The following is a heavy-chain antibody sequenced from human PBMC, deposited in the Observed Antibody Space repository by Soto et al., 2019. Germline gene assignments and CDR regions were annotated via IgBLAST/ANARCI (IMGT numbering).Heavy chain of an antibody. Sequence: QVQLVQSGAEVKKPGSSVKVSCKASGGTFSSYAISWERQAPGQGLEWMGGIIPIFGTANYAQKFQGRVTITADESTSTADMELSSLRSEDTAVYYCARDLWMSGYDPRGSYYYYYGMDVCGQGTTVTVSS. V-gene: IGHV1-69*01. D-gene: IGHD5-12*01. CDR1: GGTFSSYA. J-gene: IGHJ6*02. CDR3: ARDLWMSGYDPRGSYYYYYGMDV. CDR2: IIPIFGTA.